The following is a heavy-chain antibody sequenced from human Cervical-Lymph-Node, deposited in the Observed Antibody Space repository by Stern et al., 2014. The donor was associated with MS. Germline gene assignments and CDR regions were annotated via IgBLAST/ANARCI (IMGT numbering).Heavy chain of an antibody. CDR1: GGTSTKYA. D-gene: IGHD4-17*01. Sequence: QLVQSWAEVKKPGSSVTVSCKASGGTSTKYAISWARQAPGQGLEWMGGIMPIFRATYYAQRFQGRVTITADESTSTAYMELSSLTSEDTAIYYCSTYGDDFGMDIWGQGTTVTVSS. CDR3: STYGDDFGMDI. CDR2: IMPIFRAT. V-gene: IGHV1-69*01. J-gene: IGHJ6*02.